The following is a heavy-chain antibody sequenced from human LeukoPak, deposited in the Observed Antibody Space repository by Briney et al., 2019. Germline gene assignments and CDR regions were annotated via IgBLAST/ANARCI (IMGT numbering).Heavy chain of an antibody. CDR1: GFTFSSYG. J-gene: IGHJ4*02. D-gene: IGHD3-3*01. V-gene: IGHV3-30*02. Sequence: GGSLRLSCAASGFTFSSYGMHWVRQAPGKGLEWVAFIRYDGSNKYYADSVKGRFTISRDNSKNTLYLQMNSLRAEDTAVYYCAKAGPLRSPTPFDYWGQGTLVTVSS. CDR2: IRYDGSNK. CDR3: AKAGPLRSPTPFDY.